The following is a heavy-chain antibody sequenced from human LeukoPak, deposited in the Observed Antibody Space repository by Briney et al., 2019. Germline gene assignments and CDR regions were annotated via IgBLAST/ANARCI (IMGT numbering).Heavy chain of an antibody. J-gene: IGHJ3*02. Sequence: GGSLRLSCAASGFTFSSYSMNWVRQAPGKGLDWVSSISSSSSYIHSADSVRGRFTISRDNAKNSLFLQMNSLRAEDTAVYYCVRDEWGDAFDIWGQGTMVNVFS. D-gene: IGHD1-26*01. CDR3: VRDEWGDAFDI. CDR1: GFTFSSYS. CDR2: ISSSSSYI. V-gene: IGHV3-21*01.